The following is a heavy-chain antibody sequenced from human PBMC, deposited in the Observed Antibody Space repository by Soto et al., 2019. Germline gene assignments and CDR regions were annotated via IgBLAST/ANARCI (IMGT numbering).Heavy chain of an antibody. Sequence: PGGSLRLSCEASGFTFSRVSMNWFRQAPGKGLEWVAHISNDGSKKFYGDSVKGRFTISRDNSENTVYLQMTSLRPDDTAVFYCARDVAMPTGLGLGYWGQGTLVTVSS. J-gene: IGHJ4*02. CDR3: ARDVAMPTGLGLGY. CDR2: ISNDGSKK. CDR1: GFTFSRVS. D-gene: IGHD6-19*01. V-gene: IGHV3-30*03.